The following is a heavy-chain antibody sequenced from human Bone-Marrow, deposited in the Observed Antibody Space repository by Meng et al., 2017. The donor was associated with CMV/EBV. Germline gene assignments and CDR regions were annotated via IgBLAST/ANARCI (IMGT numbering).Heavy chain of an antibody. Sequence: GESLKISCAASGFTFSSYAMHWVRQAPGKGLEWVAVISYDGSNKYYADSVKGRFTISRDNSKNTLYLQMNSLRAEGTAVYYCAKGDTAAGDYVDYWGQGTLVTVSS. CDR1: GFTFSSYA. CDR2: ISYDGSNK. D-gene: IGHD6-13*01. J-gene: IGHJ4*02. CDR3: AKGDTAAGDYVDY. V-gene: IGHV3-30-3*01.